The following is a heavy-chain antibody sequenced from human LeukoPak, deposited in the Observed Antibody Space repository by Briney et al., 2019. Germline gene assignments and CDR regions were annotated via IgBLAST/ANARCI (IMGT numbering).Heavy chain of an antibody. V-gene: IGHV4-59*01. D-gene: IGHD2-15*01. Sequence: SETLSLTCTVSGGSISSYYWSWIRQPPGKGLEWIGYIYSSGSTNYNPSLKSRVTISVDTSKNQFSLKLSSVTAADTAVYYCARVIVVVVAATRGVYNWFDPWGQGTLVTVSS. J-gene: IGHJ5*02. CDR2: IYSSGST. CDR1: GGSISSYY. CDR3: ARVIVVVVAATRGVYNWFDP.